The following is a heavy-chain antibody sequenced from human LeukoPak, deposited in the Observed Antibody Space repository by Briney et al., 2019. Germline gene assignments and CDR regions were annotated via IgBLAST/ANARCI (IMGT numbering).Heavy chain of an antibody. V-gene: IGHV4-39*01. D-gene: IGHD3-16*02. CDR3: ASGYYDYVWGSYRPLDY. J-gene: IGHJ4*02. Sequence: SSETLSLTCTVSGGSISSSSYYWGWIRQPPGEGLEWIGSIYYSGSTYYNPSLKSRVTISVDTSKNQFSLKLSSVTAADTAVYYCASGYYDYVWGSYRPLDYWGQGTLVTVSS. CDR2: IYYSGST. CDR1: GGSISSSSYY.